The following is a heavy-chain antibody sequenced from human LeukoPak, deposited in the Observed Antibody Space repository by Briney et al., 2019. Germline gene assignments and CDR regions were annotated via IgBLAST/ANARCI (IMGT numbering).Heavy chain of an antibody. CDR2: IYTSGST. Sequence: NPSETLSLTCTVSGGSISSYYWSWIRQPAGKGLEWIGRIYTSGSTNYNPSLKSRVTMSVDTSKNQFSLKLSSVTAADTAVYYCARDHYYGSGNPRDAFDIWGQGTVVTVSS. V-gene: IGHV4-4*07. CDR3: ARDHYYGSGNPRDAFDI. J-gene: IGHJ3*02. D-gene: IGHD3-10*01. CDR1: GGSISSYY.